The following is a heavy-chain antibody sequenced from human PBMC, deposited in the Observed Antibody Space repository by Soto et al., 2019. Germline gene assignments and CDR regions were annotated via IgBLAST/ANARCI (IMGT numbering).Heavy chain of an antibody. CDR2: INAGNGNT. CDR1: GYTFTSYA. V-gene: IGHV1-3*01. Sequence: ASVKVSCKASGYTFTSYAMHWVRQAPGQRLEWMGWINAGNGNTKYSQKFQGRVTITRDTSASTAYMELSSLRSEDTAVYYCARDGYSSGWYGYYYYYYMDVWRKGTTVTVSS. D-gene: IGHD6-19*01. CDR3: ARDGYSSGWYGYYYYYYMDV. J-gene: IGHJ6*03.